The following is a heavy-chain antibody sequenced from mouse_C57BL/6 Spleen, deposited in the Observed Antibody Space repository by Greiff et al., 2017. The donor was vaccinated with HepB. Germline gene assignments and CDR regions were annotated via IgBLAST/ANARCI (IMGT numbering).Heavy chain of an antibody. D-gene: IGHD4-1*01. CDR3: ARRELGRGDY. CDR1: GYTFTSYW. Sequence: QVQLKQPGAELVKPGASVKLSCKASGYTFTSYWMHWVKQRPGQGLEWIGMIHPNSGSTNYNEKFKSKATLTVDKSSSTAYMQLSSLTSEDSAVYYCARRELGRGDYWGQGTSVTVSS. J-gene: IGHJ4*01. CDR2: IHPNSGST. V-gene: IGHV1-64*01.